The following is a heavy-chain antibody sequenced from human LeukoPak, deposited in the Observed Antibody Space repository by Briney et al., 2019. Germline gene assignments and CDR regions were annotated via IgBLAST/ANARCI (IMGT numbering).Heavy chain of an antibody. CDR3: AKLQWLDNAFDV. D-gene: IGHD6-19*01. J-gene: IGHJ3*01. CDR1: GASISNDDYY. Sequence: SETLSLTCTVSGASISNDDYYWGWIRQPPSKGLEWIVTISFSASTYYNPSLASRLTMSIDMSKHHFSLKLSSVTAADTAVYYCAKLQWLDNAFDVWGQGTIVTVSS. V-gene: IGHV4-39*02. CDR2: ISFSAST.